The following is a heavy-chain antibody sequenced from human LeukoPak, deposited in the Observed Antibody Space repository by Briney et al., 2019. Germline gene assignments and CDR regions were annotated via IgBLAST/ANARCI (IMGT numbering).Heavy chain of an antibody. CDR1: GYTFTSYG. CDR3: ARDPERYSSSWYPEGY. D-gene: IGHD6-13*01. CDR2: ISAYNGNT. J-gene: IGHJ4*02. Sequence: ASVKVSCKASGYTFTSYGISWVRQAPGQGLEWMGWISAYNGNTNYAQKLQGRVTMTTDTSTSTAYMELRSLRSDDTAVYYCARDPERYSSSWYPEGYWGQGTLVTVSS. V-gene: IGHV1-18*01.